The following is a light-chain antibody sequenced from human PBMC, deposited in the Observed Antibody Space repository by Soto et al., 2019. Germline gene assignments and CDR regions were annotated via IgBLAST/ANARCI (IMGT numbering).Light chain of an antibody. J-gene: IGKJ4*01. CDR1: QCVRSW. V-gene: IGKV1-5*01. CDR2: DAS. Sequence: DIQMTQSPSTLSASVLDRVTITCRASQCVRSWLASYQQKPGRAPKFLIYDASSLESGVPSRFSGSGSGTEFTLTISNLQPDDFATYYCQKYDNYPLTFGGGTKVDIK. CDR3: QKYDNYPLT.